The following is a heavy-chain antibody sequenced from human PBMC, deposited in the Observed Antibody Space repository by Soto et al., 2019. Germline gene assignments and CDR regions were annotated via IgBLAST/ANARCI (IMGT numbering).Heavy chain of an antibody. CDR1: GYTFTSYA. V-gene: IGHV1-3*01. CDR3: ARAWVVVTAPDY. Sequence: GASVKVSCKASGYTFTSYAMHWVRQAPGQRLEWMGWINAGNGNTKNSQKFQGRVTITRDTSASTAYMELSSLRSEDTAVYYCARAWVVVTAPDYWGQGTLVTVSS. D-gene: IGHD2-21*02. J-gene: IGHJ4*02. CDR2: INAGNGNT.